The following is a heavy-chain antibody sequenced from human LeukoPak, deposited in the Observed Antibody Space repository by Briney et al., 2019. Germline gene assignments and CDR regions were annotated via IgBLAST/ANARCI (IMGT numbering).Heavy chain of an antibody. J-gene: IGHJ4*02. D-gene: IGHD3-22*01. Sequence: GGSLRLSCAASEFTFSSYWMSWVRQAPGKGLEWVANIKQDGSEKYYVDSVKGRFTISRDNAKNSLYLQMNSLRAEDTAVYYCAQNPFPMIVVVYFDYWGQGTLVTVSS. CDR2: IKQDGSEK. CDR1: EFTFSSYW. V-gene: IGHV3-7*03. CDR3: AQNPFPMIVVVYFDY.